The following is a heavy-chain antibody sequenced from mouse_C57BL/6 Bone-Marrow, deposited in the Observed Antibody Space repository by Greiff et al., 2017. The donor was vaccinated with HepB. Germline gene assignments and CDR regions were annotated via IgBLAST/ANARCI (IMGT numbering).Heavy chain of an antibody. CDR1: GFNIKDDY. CDR2: IDPENGDT. V-gene: IGHV14-4*01. Sequence: VQLQQSGAELVRPGASVKLSCTASGFNIKDDYMHWVKQRPEQGLEWIGWIDPENGDTEYASKFQGKATITADTSSNTAYLQLSSLTSEDTAVYYCTTGEGYSYYFDYEGRGTTLTVSS. J-gene: IGHJ2*01. D-gene: IGHD2-3*01. CDR3: TTGEGYSYYFDY.